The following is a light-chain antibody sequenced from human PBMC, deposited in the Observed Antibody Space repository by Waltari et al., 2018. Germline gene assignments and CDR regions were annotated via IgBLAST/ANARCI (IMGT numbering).Light chain of an antibody. Sequence: DVVMTQSTLPLPATLAQPASISCRSSQSHLYRDGNTYLNWFHQRPGQSPRRLIYKVSNRGSGVPDRFSGSGSGTDFTLKISRVEAEDVGVYYCMQGTHWPLTFGPGTKVDIK. CDR1: QSHLYRDGNTY. CDR3: MQGTHWPLT. J-gene: IGKJ3*01. CDR2: KVS. V-gene: IGKV2-30*01.